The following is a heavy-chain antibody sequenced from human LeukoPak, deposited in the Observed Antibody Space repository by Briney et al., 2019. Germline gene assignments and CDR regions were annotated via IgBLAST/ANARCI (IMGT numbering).Heavy chain of an antibody. CDR3: ARHGVLVGATLDIDY. V-gene: IGHV4-59*08. D-gene: IGHD1-26*01. CDR2: IYYSGST. CDR1: GGSISSYY. Sequence: SETLSLTCTVSGGSISSYYWSWIRQPPGKGLEWIGYIYYSGSTNYNPSLKSRVTISVDKSKNQFSLKLSSVTAADTAVYYCARHGVLVGATLDIDYWGQGTLVTVSS. J-gene: IGHJ4*02.